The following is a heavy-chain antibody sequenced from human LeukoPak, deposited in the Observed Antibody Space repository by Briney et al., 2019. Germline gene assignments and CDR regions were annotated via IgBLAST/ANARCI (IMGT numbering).Heavy chain of an antibody. D-gene: IGHD4-11*01. CDR1: DDSITMYY. J-gene: IGHJ6*03. Sequence: PSETLSLTCTVSDDSITMYYWTWIRQPPGKGLEWIGYVYHTGSTKFNPSLTGRVSISRDTSNNFFSLRLRSVTAADTAVYFCARGRVSSSTWYSTYYYFFYMDFWGKGITVTVSS. CDR2: VYHTGST. V-gene: IGHV4-59*01. CDR3: ARGRVSSSTWYSTYYYFFYMDF.